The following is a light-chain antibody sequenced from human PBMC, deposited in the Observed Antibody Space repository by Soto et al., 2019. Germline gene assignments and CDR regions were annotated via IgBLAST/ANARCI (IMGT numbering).Light chain of an antibody. Sequence: EIVMTQSPVSLPVTPGEPASISCRSRQSLLHSNGYHYLDWYLQKPGQSPQLLIYLGSIRAPGVPDRFSGSGSGTALTLTISRVEPEDVGVYYCMQPLQTTWTFGRGTKVEI. CDR2: LGS. CDR1: QSLLHSNGYHY. V-gene: IGKV2-28*01. CDR3: MQPLQTTWT. J-gene: IGKJ1*01.